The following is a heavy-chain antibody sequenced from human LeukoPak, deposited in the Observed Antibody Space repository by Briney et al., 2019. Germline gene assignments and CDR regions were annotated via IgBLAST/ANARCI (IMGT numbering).Heavy chain of an antibody. D-gene: IGHD1-26*01. CDR3: AKEDPGATFDC. CDR2: MSSSGGTT. V-gene: IGHV3-23*01. CDR1: GFTFSSYA. J-gene: IGHJ4*02. Sequence: GGSLRLSCAASGFTFSSYAMNWVRQAPGKGLEWVSGMSSSGGTTYYADSVKGRFTISRDNSKKTLYLQMNSLRGEDTAVYYCAKEDPGATFDCWGQGTLVTVPS.